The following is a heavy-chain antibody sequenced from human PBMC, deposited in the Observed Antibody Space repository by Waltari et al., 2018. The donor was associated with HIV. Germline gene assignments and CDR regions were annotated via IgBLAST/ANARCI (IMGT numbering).Heavy chain of an antibody. CDR1: GFTVSSNY. D-gene: IGHD3-16*02. J-gene: IGHJ3*02. CDR3: ARGGEVSNGAFDI. CDR2: IYSGGST. V-gene: IGHV3-66*02. Sequence: EVQLVESGGGLVQPGGSLRLSCAASGFTVSSNYMSWVRQAPGKGLEWVSVIYSGGSTYYADSVKGRFTISRDNSKNTLYLQMNSLRAEDTAVYYCARGGEVSNGAFDIWGQGTMVTVSS.